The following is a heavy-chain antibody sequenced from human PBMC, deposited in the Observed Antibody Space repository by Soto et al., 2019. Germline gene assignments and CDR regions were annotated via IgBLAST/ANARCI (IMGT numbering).Heavy chain of an antibody. CDR3: ARTPTDRFLQSSPTYYYFGMDV. V-gene: IGHV1-69*13. Sequence: SVKVSCKASRGTFSSFAISWVRQAPGQGLEWMGWIIPIFHTSNYAQNFQGTVTITADESTSTAFLELSSLRSDDTAVYYCARTPTDRFLQSSPTYYYFGMDVWGQGTTVTVSS. D-gene: IGHD3-3*01. CDR1: RGTFSSFA. CDR2: IIPIFHTS. J-gene: IGHJ6*02.